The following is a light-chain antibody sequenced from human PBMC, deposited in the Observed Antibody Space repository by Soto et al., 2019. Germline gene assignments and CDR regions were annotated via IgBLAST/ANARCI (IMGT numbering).Light chain of an antibody. CDR2: SAS. Sequence: ERVMTQSPSTLSVSPGERVTLSCRASQSVSSNLAWYQQKPGQAPRLLIYSASTRATGVPARFSGSASGTDFTLTISSLQSEDFAVYFCQQYNNWPLTFGGGTKVEIK. V-gene: IGKV3-15*01. CDR3: QQYNNWPLT. CDR1: QSVSSN. J-gene: IGKJ4*01.